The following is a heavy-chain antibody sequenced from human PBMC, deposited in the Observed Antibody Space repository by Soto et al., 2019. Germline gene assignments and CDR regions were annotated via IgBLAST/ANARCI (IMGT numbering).Heavy chain of an antibody. CDR2: IYYSGST. CDR1: DGSISSGGYY. V-gene: IGHV4-31*03. J-gene: IGHJ4*02. CDR3: ARTHDYSNYVVDY. D-gene: IGHD4-4*01. Sequence: SETLSLTCTVSDGSISSGGYYWSWIRQHPGKGLEWIGYIYYSGSTYYNPSLKSRVTISVDTSKNQFSLKLSSVTAADTAVYYRARTHDYSNYVVDYWGQGTLVTVSS.